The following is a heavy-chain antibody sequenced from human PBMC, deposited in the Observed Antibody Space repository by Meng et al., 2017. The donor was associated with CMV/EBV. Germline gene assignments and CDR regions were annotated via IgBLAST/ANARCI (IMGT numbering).Heavy chain of an antibody. D-gene: IGHD1-20*01. CDR3: ASVTGIGWWYFDL. J-gene: IGHJ2*01. CDR2: IIPIFGTA. V-gene: IGHV1-69*12. Sequence: QVRLVQSGGGVKKPGASVKVSGKASGGTFSSYAISWVRQAPGQGLEWMGGIIPIFGTANYAQKFQGRVTITADESTSTAYMELSSLRSEDTAVYYCASVTGIGWWYFDLWGRGTLVTVSS. CDR1: GGTFSSYA.